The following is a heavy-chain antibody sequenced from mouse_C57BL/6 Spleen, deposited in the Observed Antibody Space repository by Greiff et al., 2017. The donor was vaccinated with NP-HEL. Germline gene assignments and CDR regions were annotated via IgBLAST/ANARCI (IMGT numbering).Heavy chain of an antibody. J-gene: IGHJ4*01. D-gene: IGHD1-1*01. V-gene: IGHV1-55*01. Sequence: QVQLQQPGAELVKPGASVKMSCKASGYTFTSYWITWVKQRPGQGLEWIGDIYPGSGSTNYNEKFKSKATLTVDTSSSTAYMQLSSLTSEDSAVYYCARGGASYYGSRGAMDYWGQGTSVTVSS. CDR3: ARGGASYYGSRGAMDY. CDR1: GYTFTSYW. CDR2: IYPGSGST.